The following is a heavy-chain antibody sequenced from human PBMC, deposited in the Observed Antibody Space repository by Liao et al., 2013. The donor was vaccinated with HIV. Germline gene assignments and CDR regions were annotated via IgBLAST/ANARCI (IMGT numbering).Heavy chain of an antibody. CDR2: IYYGGTT. V-gene: IGHV4-59*08. CDR1: GGSIGSNY. J-gene: IGHJ4*02. D-gene: IGHD2-15*01. Sequence: QVQLQESGPGLVRPSETLSLNCTVSGGSIGSNYWNWIRQAPGKGLEWIGYIYYGGTTNYNPSLKSRVTISVDTSKNQISLKLSSVTAADTAVYYCARQFGRELVFDYWGQGTLVTVSS. CDR3: ARQFGRELVFDY.